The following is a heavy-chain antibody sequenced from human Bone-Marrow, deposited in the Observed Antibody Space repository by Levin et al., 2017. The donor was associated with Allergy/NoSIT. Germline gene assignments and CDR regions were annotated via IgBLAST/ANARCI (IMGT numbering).Heavy chain of an antibody. J-gene: IGHJ4*02. Sequence: GESLKISCKTSESTFIDYYIHWLRQAPGQGLEWMGWINPNSGDTHYAQKFQDRVTMTRDTSIYTAYMELSSLTSDDTAFYYCANSGDSGWCLGWGQGPLVTVSS. CDR1: ESTFIDYY. CDR2: INPNSGDT. D-gene: IGHD6-19*01. CDR3: ANSGDSGWCLG. V-gene: IGHV1-2*02.